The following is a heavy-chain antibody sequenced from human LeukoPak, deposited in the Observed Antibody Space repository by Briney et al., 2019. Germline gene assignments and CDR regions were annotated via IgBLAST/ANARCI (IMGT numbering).Heavy chain of an antibody. D-gene: IGHD3-16*01. Sequence: PGGSLRLSCAASGFTFSSYSMNWVRQAPGKGLEWVSYISSSGSTIYYADSVKGRFTISRDNAKNSLYLQMNSLRAEDTAVYYCASPNLMITFGGERDYWGQGTLVTVSS. CDR3: ASPNLMITFGGERDY. J-gene: IGHJ4*02. CDR1: GFTFSSYS. CDR2: ISSSGSTI. V-gene: IGHV3-48*04.